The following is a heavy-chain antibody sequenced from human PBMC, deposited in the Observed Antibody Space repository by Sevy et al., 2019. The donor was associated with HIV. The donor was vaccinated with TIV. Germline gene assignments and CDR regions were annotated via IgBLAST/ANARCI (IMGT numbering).Heavy chain of an antibody. CDR2: ISSDGVST. D-gene: IGHD3-3*01. CDR3: VKDPDYNFWRGDYGMDV. Sequence: GGSLRLSCSGSGFSFSNSAMHWVRQTPGMGLKYVSAISSDGVSTYYTDSVRGRFTISRDNSKNTLYLQMSSLRVEDTAVYYCVKDPDYNFWRGDYGMDVWGQRTTVTVSS. J-gene: IGHJ6*02. V-gene: IGHV3-64D*06. CDR1: GFSFSNSA.